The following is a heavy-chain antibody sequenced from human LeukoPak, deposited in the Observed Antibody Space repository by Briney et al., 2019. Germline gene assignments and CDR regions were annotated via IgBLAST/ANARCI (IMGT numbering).Heavy chain of an antibody. CDR1: GYSISSGYY. V-gene: IGHV4-38-2*02. Sequence: KPSETLSLTCTVSGYSISSGYYWSWIRQPPGKGLEWIGEINHSGSTNYNPSLTSRVTISVDTSKNQFSLKLSSVTAADTAVYYCARIGNDFRSGYSPWGQGTLVTVSS. J-gene: IGHJ5*02. CDR2: INHSGST. D-gene: IGHD3-3*01. CDR3: ARIGNDFRSGYSP.